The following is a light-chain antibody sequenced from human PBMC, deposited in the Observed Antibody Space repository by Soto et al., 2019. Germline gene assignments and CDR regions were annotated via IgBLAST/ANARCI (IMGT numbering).Light chain of an antibody. CDR2: WAS. CDR1: LSVFYSSNNKNY. J-gene: IGKJ4*01. CDR3: QQYDTTFAPT. Sequence: DIVMTQSPDSLTVSLGERATINCKSSLSVFYSSNNKNYLAWYQHKPGQPPKLLIYWASTRESGVPDRFSGSGSATDFTLTISSLQAEDVAVYYCQQYDTTFAPTFGGGTKVEIK. V-gene: IGKV4-1*01.